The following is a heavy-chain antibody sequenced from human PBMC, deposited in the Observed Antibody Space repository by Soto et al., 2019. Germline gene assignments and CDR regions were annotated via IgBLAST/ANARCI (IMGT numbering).Heavy chain of an antibody. CDR3: ARTYYDLLTGTYYLDY. V-gene: IGHV4-4*02. D-gene: IGHD3-9*01. CDR1: GGSISSSNW. Sequence: QVQLQESGPGLVKPSGTLSLTCAVSGGSISSSNWWSWVRQHPGKGMEWIGEIYHRGSTNYNPSLKMRATISVNKSTNQYSLNLSALTAADTAVYYCARTYYDLLTGTYYLDYWGQGTLVTVAS. J-gene: IGHJ4*02. CDR2: IYHRGST.